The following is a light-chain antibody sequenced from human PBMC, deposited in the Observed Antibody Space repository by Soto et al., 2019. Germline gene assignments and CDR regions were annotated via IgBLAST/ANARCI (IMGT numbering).Light chain of an antibody. CDR1: SSDVGGYDF. Sequence: QSALTQPASVSGSPGHSITVSWTGTSSDVGGYDFVSWYQQHPGKAPKLMMYDVNNRPPGVSNRFSGSKSGNTASLTISGLQAEDEADYYCSAYTRSSTVIFGGGTKLTVL. CDR3: SAYTRSSTVI. CDR2: DVN. V-gene: IGLV2-14*01. J-gene: IGLJ2*01.